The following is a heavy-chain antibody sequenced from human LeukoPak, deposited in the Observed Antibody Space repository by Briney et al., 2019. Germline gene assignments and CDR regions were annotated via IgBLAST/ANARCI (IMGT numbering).Heavy chain of an antibody. J-gene: IGHJ4*02. CDR3: ATPPVTRWIQLCLSYFDN. Sequence: ASVKVSCKVSGYTLTELSMHWVRQAPGKGLEWMGGFDPEDGETIYAQKFQGRVTMTEDTSTDTAYMELSSLRSEDTAVYYCATPPVTRWIQLCLSYFDNWGQETLVTSSS. D-gene: IGHD5-18*01. CDR2: FDPEDGET. CDR1: GYTLTELS. V-gene: IGHV1-24*01.